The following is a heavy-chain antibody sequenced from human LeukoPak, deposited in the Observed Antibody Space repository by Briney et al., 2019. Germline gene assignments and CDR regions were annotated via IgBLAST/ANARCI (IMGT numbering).Heavy chain of an antibody. V-gene: IGHV4-30-4*01. J-gene: IGHJ4*02. Sequence: SETLSLTCTVSGGSLSRGDYYWTWIRQPPGKGLEFIGYIYYSGSTYYNPSLKSRVTISVDTSKNQFSLRLSSVTAADTAVYYCARVLGQPYIDYWGQGTLVTVSS. CDR2: IYYSGST. D-gene: IGHD2-21*01. CDR1: GGSLSRGDYY. CDR3: ARVLGQPYIDY.